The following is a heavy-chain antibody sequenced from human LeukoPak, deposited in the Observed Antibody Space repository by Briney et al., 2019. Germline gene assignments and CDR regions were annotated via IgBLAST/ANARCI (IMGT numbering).Heavy chain of an antibody. CDR1: GYNFNRYT. CDR2: VSTSNGDT. V-gene: IGHV1-18*01. CDR3: ARVSDTSMVTPGFDS. Sequence: ASVKVFCKTSGYNFNRYTITWVRQAPGQGLEWMGWVSTSNGDTSYADKFQGRVTMTTETVTKTAYMELRRLRSGDTAMYFCARVSDTSMVTPGFDSWGQGTLVTVSS. J-gene: IGHJ4*02. D-gene: IGHD5-18*01.